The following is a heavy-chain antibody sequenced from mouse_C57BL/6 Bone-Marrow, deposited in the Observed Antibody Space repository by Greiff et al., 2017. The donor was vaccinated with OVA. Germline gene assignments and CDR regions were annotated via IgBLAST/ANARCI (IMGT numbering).Heavy chain of an antibody. V-gene: IGHV5-6*01. Sequence: EVQVVESGGDLVKPGGSLKLSCAASGFTFSSYGMSWVRQTPDKRLEWVATISSGGSYTYYPDSVKGRFTISRDNAKNTLYLQMSSLKSEDTALYYCARHEDYGSSSYWYFDVWGTGTTVTVSS. J-gene: IGHJ1*03. CDR1: GFTFSSYG. CDR2: ISSGGSYT. D-gene: IGHD1-1*01. CDR3: ARHEDYGSSSYWYFDV.